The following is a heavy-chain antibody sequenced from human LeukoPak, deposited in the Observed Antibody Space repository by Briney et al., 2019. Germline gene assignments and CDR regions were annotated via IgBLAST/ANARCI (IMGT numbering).Heavy chain of an antibody. CDR1: GGSFSGYY. CDR3: APRLLTGPRV. Sequence: SETLSLTCADYGGSFSGYYWSWIRQPPGKGLEWIGEINHSGSTNYNPSLKSRVTISVDTSKNQFSLKLSSVTAADTAVYYCAPRLLTGPRVWGQGTLVTVSS. D-gene: IGHD3-9*01. CDR2: INHSGST. V-gene: IGHV4-34*01. J-gene: IGHJ4*02.